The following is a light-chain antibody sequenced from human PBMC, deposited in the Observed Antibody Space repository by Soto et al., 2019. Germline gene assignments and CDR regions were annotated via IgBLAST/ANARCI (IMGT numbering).Light chain of an antibody. CDR3: QQTFKTPHP. Sequence: DIQMTQSPTSLSASVGDSVTISCRASQSVSSYLNWYQQQPGEAPKLLISSASTLQTGVASRFSGSGFGTDYTLTISSLQSADFATYSFQQTFKTPHPFGQGTKVDI. J-gene: IGKJ2*01. CDR1: QSVSSY. CDR2: SAS. V-gene: IGKV1-39*01.